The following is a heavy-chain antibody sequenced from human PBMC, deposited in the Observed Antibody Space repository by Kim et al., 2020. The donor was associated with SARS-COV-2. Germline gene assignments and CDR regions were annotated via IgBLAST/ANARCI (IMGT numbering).Heavy chain of an antibody. CDR1: GYTFTSYG. D-gene: IGHD2-2*01. CDR2: ISAYNGNT. Sequence: ASVKVSCKASGYTFTSYGISWVRQAPGQGLEWMGWISAYNGNTNYAQKLQGRVTMTTDTSTSTAYMELRSLRSDDTAVYYCARAPPDVVVPAATFYYFDYWGQGTLVTVSS. CDR3: ARAPPDVVVPAATFYYFDY. V-gene: IGHV1-18*01. J-gene: IGHJ4*02.